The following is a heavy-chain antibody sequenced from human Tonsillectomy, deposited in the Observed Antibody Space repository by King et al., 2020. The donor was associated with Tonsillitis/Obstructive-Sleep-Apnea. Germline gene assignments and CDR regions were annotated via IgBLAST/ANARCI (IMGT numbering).Heavy chain of an antibody. Sequence: VQLQESGPGLVKPSETLSLTCTVSGGSISSYYWSWIRQPPGKGLEWIGYIYYSGSTNYNPSLKSRVTISVDTSKNQFSLKLSSVTAADTAVYYCAGRWGGSYGAFDIWGQGTMVTVSS. V-gene: IGHV4-59*08. CDR2: IYYSGST. CDR3: AGRWGGSYGAFDI. CDR1: GGSISSYY. J-gene: IGHJ3*02. D-gene: IGHD1-26*01.